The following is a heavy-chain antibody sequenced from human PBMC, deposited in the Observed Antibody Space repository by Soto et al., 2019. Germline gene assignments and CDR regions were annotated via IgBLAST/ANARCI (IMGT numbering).Heavy chain of an antibody. J-gene: IGHJ4*02. Sequence: GGSLRLSCAASGFTFSDYYMSWIRQAPGKGLEWVSYISSSGSTVYYADSVKGRFTISRDNAKNSLYLQMNSLRAEDTAVYYCARDLEYSSGWYDYWGQGTLVTVSS. CDR2: ISSSGSTV. D-gene: IGHD6-19*01. V-gene: IGHV3-11*01. CDR1: GFTFSDYY. CDR3: ARDLEYSSGWYDY.